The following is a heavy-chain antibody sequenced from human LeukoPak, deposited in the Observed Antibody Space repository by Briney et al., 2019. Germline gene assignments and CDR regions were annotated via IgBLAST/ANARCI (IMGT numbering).Heavy chain of an antibody. Sequence: GASVKVSCKASGYTFTSYGISWVRQAPGQGLEWMGWISAYNGNTNYAQKLQGRVTMTTDTSTSTAHMELRSLRSDDTAVYYCARGPPGYYDSSGYPLFDYWGQGTLVTVSS. CDR3: ARGPPGYYDSSGYPLFDY. J-gene: IGHJ4*02. CDR1: GYTFTSYG. CDR2: ISAYNGNT. V-gene: IGHV1-18*01. D-gene: IGHD3-22*01.